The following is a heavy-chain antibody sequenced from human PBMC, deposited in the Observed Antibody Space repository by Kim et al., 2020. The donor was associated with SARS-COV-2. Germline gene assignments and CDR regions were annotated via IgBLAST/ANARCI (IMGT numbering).Heavy chain of an antibody. Sequence: GGSLRLSCVASGFTYRDYSMTWVRQAPGKGLEWVANIKQDGSDKYYVDSVKGRFTISRDNAKNSLYLQMNSLRAEDTAVYYCARGRGIDCWGQGTLVTVSS. CDR1: GFTYRDYS. J-gene: IGHJ4*02. CDR3: ARGRGIDC. CDR2: IKQDGSDK. V-gene: IGHV3-7*01.